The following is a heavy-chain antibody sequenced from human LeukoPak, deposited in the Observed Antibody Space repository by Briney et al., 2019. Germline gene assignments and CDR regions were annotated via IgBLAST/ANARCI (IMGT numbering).Heavy chain of an antibody. J-gene: IGHJ4*02. V-gene: IGHV3-23*01. CDR1: GFTFSHYA. CDR2: IDASGGAT. D-gene: IGHD5-12*01. CDR3: AKGAYDYIEMGYFDY. Sequence: GGSLRLSCAASGFTFSHYAMYWVRQAPGKGLEWVSSIDASGGATYYADSVKGRFTISRDNSKNRLYLQMNSLRAEDTALYYCAKGAYDYIEMGYFDYWGQGTLVTVSS.